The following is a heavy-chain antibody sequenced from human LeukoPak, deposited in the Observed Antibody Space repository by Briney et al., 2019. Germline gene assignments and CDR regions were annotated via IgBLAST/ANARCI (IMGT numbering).Heavy chain of an antibody. Sequence: ASVKVSCKASGYTFTSYDINWVRQATGQGLEWMGWINPNSGGTNYAQKFQGRVTMTRDTSISTAYMELSRLRSDDTAVYYCARGRIVRYFDYWGQGTLVTVSS. CDR2: INPNSGGT. D-gene: IGHD2-8*01. CDR1: GYTFTSYD. CDR3: ARGRIVRYFDY. J-gene: IGHJ4*02. V-gene: IGHV1-2*02.